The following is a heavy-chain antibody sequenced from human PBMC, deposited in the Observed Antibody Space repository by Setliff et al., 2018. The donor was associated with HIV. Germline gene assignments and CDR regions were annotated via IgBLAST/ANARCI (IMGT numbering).Heavy chain of an antibody. CDR3: TRGGPTVAYGVDV. Sequence: PSETLSLTCAVSGYSISSGYYWAWIRQPPGKGLEYIGSIHYNEKTYYNPSLKSRVTISIDTSKNQFSLKLNSVTAADTAVYYCTRGGPTVAYGVDVWGQGTTVTV. J-gene: IGHJ6*02. D-gene: IGHD4-17*01. CDR2: IHYNEKT. V-gene: IGHV4-38-2*01. CDR1: GYSISSGYY.